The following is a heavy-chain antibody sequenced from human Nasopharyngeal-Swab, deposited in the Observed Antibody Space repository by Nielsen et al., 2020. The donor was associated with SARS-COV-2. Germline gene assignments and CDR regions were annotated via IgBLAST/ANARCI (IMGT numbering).Heavy chain of an antibody. V-gene: IGHV3-30*02. Sequence: GESLKISCAASGFTFSSFGVHWVRQASGKGLEWVAFTRYDGSNQYYTDSVKGRFTISRDNSNNMLYLQMKNLRTEDTALYYCVKEAVGVGPGYFHHWGQGTLVTVSS. J-gene: IGHJ1*01. CDR1: GFTFSSFG. D-gene: IGHD1-26*01. CDR3: VKEAVGVGPGYFHH. CDR2: TRYDGSNQ.